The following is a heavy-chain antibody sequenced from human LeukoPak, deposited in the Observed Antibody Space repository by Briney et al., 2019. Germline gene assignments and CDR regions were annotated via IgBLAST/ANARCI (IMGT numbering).Heavy chain of an antibody. CDR2: LKMEGSET. CDR3: ARIRAWATFGGRSAMAEIDY. D-gene: IGHD3-16*01. CDR1: VFPFTTYA. J-gene: IGHJ4*02. Sequence: GGTLRLSCAASVFPFTTYAMSWVRQAPGKGGQWVASLKMEGSETYYLDSVRGRFTVSRDKTRRSLYLQLNTLRVEDTAVYYCARIRAWATFGGRSAMAEIDYWGQGTLVTVSS. V-gene: IGHV3-7*01.